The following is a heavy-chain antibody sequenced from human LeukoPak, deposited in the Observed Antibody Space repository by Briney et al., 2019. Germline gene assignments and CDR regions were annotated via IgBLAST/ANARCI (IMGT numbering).Heavy chain of an antibody. J-gene: IGHJ4*02. V-gene: IGHV4-59*01. CDR1: EFIFSSFA. D-gene: IGHD3-22*01. CDR2: IYYSGST. Sequence: PGGSLRLSCAASEFIFSSFAMNWIRQPPGKGLEWIGYIYYSGSTNYNPSLKSRVTISVDTSKNQFSLKLSSVTAADTAVYYCARVGYYDSSGYLDYWGQGTLVTVSS. CDR3: ARVGYYDSSGYLDY.